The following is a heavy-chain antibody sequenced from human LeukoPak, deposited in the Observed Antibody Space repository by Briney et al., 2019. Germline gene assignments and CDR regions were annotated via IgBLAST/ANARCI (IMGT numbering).Heavy chain of an antibody. CDR1: GFTLSTNA. D-gene: IGHD1-26*01. V-gene: IGHV3-23*01. Sequence: GGSLRLSCAASGFTLSTNAMSWVRQAPGKGLEWNSGISGSGASTYYADSVKGRFTISRDDSRNTLYLQMNSLRGDDTAVYYCAKDVGKWESLHFFDYWGQGTLVTVSS. CDR3: AKDVGKWESLHFFDY. CDR2: ISGSGAST. J-gene: IGHJ4*02.